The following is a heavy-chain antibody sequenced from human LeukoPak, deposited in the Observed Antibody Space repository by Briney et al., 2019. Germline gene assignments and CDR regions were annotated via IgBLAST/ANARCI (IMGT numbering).Heavy chain of an antibody. CDR1: GYSITSAYY. CDR2: FFLKGST. CDR3: GYWGY. D-gene: IGHD2-21*01. V-gene: IGHV4-38-2*02. J-gene: IGHJ4*02. Sequence: SETLSLTCTVSGYSITSAYYWGWIRQPPGKGLEWIGSFFLKGSTYYNPSLKSRVTISVDTSKNQFSLKLSSVTAADTAVYYCGYWGYWGQGTLVTVSS.